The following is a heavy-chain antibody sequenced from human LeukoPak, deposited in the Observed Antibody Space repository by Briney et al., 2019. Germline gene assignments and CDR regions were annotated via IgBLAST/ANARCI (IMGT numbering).Heavy chain of an antibody. D-gene: IGHD1-26*01. CDR1: GFTFSSYG. J-gene: IGHJ3*02. V-gene: IGHV3-33*01. CDR2: IWYDGSNK. CDR3: ARDRESEWELPNAFDI. Sequence: QTGGSLRLSCAASGFTFSSYGMHWVRQAPGKGLEWVAVIWYDGSNKYYADSVKGRFTISRDNSKNTLYLQMNSLRAEDTAVYYCARDRESEWELPNAFDIWGQGTMVTVSS.